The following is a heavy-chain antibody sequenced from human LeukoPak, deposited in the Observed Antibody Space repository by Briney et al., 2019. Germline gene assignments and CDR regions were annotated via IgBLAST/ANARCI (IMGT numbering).Heavy chain of an antibody. D-gene: IGHD2-15*01. V-gene: IGHV1-2*02. J-gene: IGHJ6*03. CDR2: INPNSGGT. CDR1: GYTFTSYD. CDR3: ARERLGYCSGGSCSSYYYYYYMDV. Sequence: ASVKVSCKASGYTFTSYDINWVRQATGQGLEWMGWINPNSGGTNYAQKFQGRVTMTRDTSISTAYMELSRLRSDDTAVYYCARERLGYCSGGSCSSYYYYYYMDVWGKGTTVTVSS.